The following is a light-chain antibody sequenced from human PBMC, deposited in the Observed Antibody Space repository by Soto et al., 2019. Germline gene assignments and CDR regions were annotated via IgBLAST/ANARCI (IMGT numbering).Light chain of an antibody. Sequence: EIVLTQSPGSLSLSPGQRATLSCRASQSVDTTFFAWYQKKPGQAPRLLLYGASKRPTGIPDRFSVSGSGTELTLIISILEPEGFAVYYCQQYMSSVSFGQGTKVEIK. J-gene: IGKJ1*01. CDR2: GAS. V-gene: IGKV3-20*01. CDR3: QQYMSSVS. CDR1: QSVDTTF.